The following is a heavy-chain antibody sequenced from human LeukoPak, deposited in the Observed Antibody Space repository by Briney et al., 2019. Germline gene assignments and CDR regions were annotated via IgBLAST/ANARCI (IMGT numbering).Heavy chain of an antibody. Sequence: GGSLRLSCAASGFTFSSYAMHWVRQAPGKGLEWVAVISYDGSNKYYADSGKGRFTISRDNSKNTLYLQMNSLRAEDTAVYYCASGLYCDILTGYSYYSDYWGQGTLVTVSS. D-gene: IGHD3-9*01. CDR2: ISYDGSNK. CDR3: ASGLYCDILTGYSYYSDY. CDR1: GFTFSSYA. V-gene: IGHV3-30*04. J-gene: IGHJ4*02.